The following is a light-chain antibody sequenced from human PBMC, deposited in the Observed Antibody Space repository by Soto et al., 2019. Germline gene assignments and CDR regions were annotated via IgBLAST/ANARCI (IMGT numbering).Light chain of an antibody. CDR1: QSISGS. J-gene: IGKJ1*01. Sequence: DIQMTQSPSTLSASVGDRVTITCRASQSISGSLAWYQQKPGKAPKLLIYEASNLKSGVPSRFSGSGSGKEYPFNISRLQPDDSASYYCQQYNGYWTFGQGTRVEIK. CDR3: QQYNGYWT. CDR2: EAS. V-gene: IGKV1-5*03.